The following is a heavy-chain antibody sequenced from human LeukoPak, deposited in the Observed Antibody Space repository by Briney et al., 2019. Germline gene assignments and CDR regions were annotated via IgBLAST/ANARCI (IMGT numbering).Heavy chain of an antibody. D-gene: IGHD6-13*01. CDR3: ARDFIAAAGHFDY. CDR1: GGTFSSYA. Sequence: SVKVSCKASGGTFSSYAISWVRQAPGQGLGWMGRIIPILGIANYAQKFQGRVTITADKSTSTAYMELSSLRSEDTAVYYCARDFIAAAGHFDYWGQGTLVTVSS. V-gene: IGHV1-69*04. CDR2: IIPILGIA. J-gene: IGHJ4*02.